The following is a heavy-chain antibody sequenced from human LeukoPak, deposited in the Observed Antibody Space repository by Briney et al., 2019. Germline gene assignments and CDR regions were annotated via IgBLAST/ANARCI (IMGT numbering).Heavy chain of an antibody. CDR3: AGRRGYSYGRNFDY. V-gene: IGHV4-4*02. CDR1: GGSISSSNW. CDR2: INHSGST. J-gene: IGHJ4*02. Sequence: SGTLSLTCAVSGGSISSSNWWSWVRQPPGKGLEWIGEINHSGSTNYNPSLKSRVTISVDTSKNQFSLKLSSVTAADTAVYYCAGRRGYSYGRNFDYWGQGTLVTVSS. D-gene: IGHD5-18*01.